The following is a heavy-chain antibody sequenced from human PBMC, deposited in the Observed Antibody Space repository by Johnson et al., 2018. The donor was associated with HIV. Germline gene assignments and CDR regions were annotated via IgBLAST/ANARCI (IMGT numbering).Heavy chain of an antibody. V-gene: IGHV3-9*01. CDR2: ISWNSGSI. CDR1: GFTFDDYA. Sequence: VQLVESGGGLVQPGRSLRLSCAASGFTFDDYAMHWVRQAPGKGLEWVSGISWNSGSICYADSVKGRFTISRDNAKNSLYLQMNSLRAEDTALYYCAKETLVLGAFDIWGQGTMVTVSS. D-gene: IGHD6-6*01. CDR3: AKETLVLGAFDI. J-gene: IGHJ3*02.